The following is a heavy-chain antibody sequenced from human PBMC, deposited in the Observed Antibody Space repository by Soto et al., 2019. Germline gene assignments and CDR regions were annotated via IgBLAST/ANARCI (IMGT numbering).Heavy chain of an antibody. D-gene: IGHD3-3*01. V-gene: IGHV3-30*18. CDR3: AKEGVEYYDFWSGYYDWYFDL. Sequence: HVKLVESGGGVVQPGRSLRLSCAASGFTFSSYGMHWVRQAPGKGLEWVTVISYDGSNKYYADSVKGRFTISRDNSKNTLYLQMNSLRAEDTAVYYCAKEGVEYYDFWSGYYDWYFDLWGRGTLVTVSS. CDR2: ISYDGSNK. J-gene: IGHJ2*01. CDR1: GFTFSSYG.